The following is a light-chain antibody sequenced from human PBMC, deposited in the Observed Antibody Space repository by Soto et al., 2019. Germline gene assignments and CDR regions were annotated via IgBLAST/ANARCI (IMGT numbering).Light chain of an antibody. V-gene: IGLV2-14*03. J-gene: IGLJ2*01. Sequence: QSALTQPASVSGSPGQSITISCTGTSSDVGDYNYVSWYQQHPGKAPKLMIYVVSNRPSGVSSRFSGSKSGNTASLTISGLQAEDEADYYCNSYTSSSTLHVVFGGGTKLTVL. CDR2: VVS. CDR3: NSYTSSSTLHVV. CDR1: SSDVGDYNY.